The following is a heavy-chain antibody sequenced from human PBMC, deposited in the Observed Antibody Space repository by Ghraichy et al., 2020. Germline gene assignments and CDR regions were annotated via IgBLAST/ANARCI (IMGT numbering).Heavy chain of an antibody. CDR3: ARGFSSGWRYAFEI. CDR2: IKEDGSEK. D-gene: IGHD6-19*01. CDR1: GFTFNSYW. V-gene: IGHV3-7*01. Sequence: GSLRLSCAASGFTFNSYWMNWVRQAPGKGLEWVANIKEDGSEKYYMTSVKGRFTISRDNAKNSLYLQINSLRAEDTALYYCARGFSSGWRYAFEIWGQGTMVTVSA. J-gene: IGHJ3*02.